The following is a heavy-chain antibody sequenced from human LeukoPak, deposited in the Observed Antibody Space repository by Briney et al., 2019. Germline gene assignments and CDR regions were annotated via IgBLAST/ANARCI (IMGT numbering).Heavy chain of an antibody. D-gene: IGHD6-19*01. V-gene: IGHV4-39*01. J-gene: IGHJ5*02. Sequence: SETLSLTCTVSGGSISSSSYYWGWIRQPPGKGLEWIGSIYYSGSTYYNPSLKSRVTTSVDTSKNQFSLKLSSVTAADTAMYYCARVLEEGSGWPNWFDPWGQGTLVTVSS. CDR3: ARVLEEGSGWPNWFDP. CDR2: IYYSGST. CDR1: GGSISSSSYY.